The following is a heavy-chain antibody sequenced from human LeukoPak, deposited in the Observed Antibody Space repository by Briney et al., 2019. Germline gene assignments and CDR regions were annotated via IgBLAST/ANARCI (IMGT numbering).Heavy chain of an antibody. CDR3: ASLDTAKQPLANH. J-gene: IGHJ5*02. D-gene: IGHD5-18*01. CDR1: GLTVSNHW. V-gene: IGHV3-7*03. CDR2: IKQERGQE. Sequence: GGSLSLSCVASGLTVSNHWMRWVRQAPGEGLEWVANIKQERGQEYYVDSVKGRFTICKDSAKHSLYLQMNSLRVEDTAMYYCASLDTAKQPLANHWGKGNLVTVSP.